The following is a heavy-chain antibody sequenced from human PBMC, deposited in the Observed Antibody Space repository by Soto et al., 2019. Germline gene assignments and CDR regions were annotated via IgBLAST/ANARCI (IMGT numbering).Heavy chain of an antibody. V-gene: IGHV3-30*18. CDR1: GFTFSSYG. J-gene: IGHJ4*02. CDR3: AKVGGVVMRGYFDY. CDR2: ISYDGSNK. D-gene: IGHD3-3*01. Sequence: GGSLRLSCAASGFTFSSYGMHWVRQAPGKGLEWVAVISYDGSNKYYADSVKGRFTISRDNSKNTLYLQMNSLRAEDTAVYYCAKVGGVVMRGYFDYWGQGTLVTVSS.